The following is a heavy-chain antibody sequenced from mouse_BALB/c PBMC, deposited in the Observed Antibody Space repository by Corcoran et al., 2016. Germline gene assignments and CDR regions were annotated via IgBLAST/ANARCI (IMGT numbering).Heavy chain of an antibody. CDR2: IDPENGNT. J-gene: IGHJ1*01. CDR3: ARGGGWYFDV. V-gene: IGHV14-1*02. Sequence: EVQLQQSGAELVRPGALVKLSCKASGFNIKDYYMHWVKQRPEQGLEWIGWIDPENGNTIYDPKFQGKASITADTSSNTAYLQLSSLTSEDTAVYYCARGGGWYFDVWGAGTTVTVSS. CDR1: GFNIKDYY.